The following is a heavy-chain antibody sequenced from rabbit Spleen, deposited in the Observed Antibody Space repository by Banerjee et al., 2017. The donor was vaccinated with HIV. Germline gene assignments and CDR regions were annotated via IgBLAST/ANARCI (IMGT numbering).Heavy chain of an antibody. CDR1: GFDFGNNA. D-gene: IGHD1-1*01. CDR3: ARDTSSSFSSYGMDL. Sequence: QQQLVESGGGLVQPGGSLKLSCKASGFDFGNNAMCWVRQAPGKGLEWIACINAVTGKPLYASWARGRVTFSKTSSTTVTLQMTSLTVADTATYFRARDTSSSFSSYGMDLWGQGTLVTVS. J-gene: IGHJ6*01. CDR2: INAVTGKP. V-gene: IGHV1S45*01.